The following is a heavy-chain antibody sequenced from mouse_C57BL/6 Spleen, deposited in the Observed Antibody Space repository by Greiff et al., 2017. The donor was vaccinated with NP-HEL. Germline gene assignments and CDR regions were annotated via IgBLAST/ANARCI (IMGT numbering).Heavy chain of an antibody. J-gene: IGHJ4*01. D-gene: IGHD3-2*02. CDR3: AKGLDSGYGYYAMDY. Sequence: QVQLQQPGAELVKPGASVKLSCKASGYTFTSYWMQWVKQRPGQGLEWIGEIDPSDSYTNYNQKFKGKATLTVDTSSSTAYMQLSSLTSEDSAVYYCAKGLDSGYGYYAMDYWGQGTSVTVYS. V-gene: IGHV1-50*01. CDR2: IDPSDSYT. CDR1: GYTFTSYW.